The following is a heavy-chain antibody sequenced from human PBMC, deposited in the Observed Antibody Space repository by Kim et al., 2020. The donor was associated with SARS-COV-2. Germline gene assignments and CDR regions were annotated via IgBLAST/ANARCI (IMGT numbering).Heavy chain of an antibody. D-gene: IGHD4-17*01. CDR1: GYSFITFG. V-gene: IGHV1-18*01. CDR2: ISGNDGET. Sequence: ASVKVSCTASGYSFITFGISWVRQAPGQGLEWMGWISGNDGETNFGENFEDRVTMTTDTATNTVYMELRGLRSDDTAVYYCARDWDSRTDYFDPWGQGPL. J-gene: IGHJ5*02. CDR3: ARDWDSRTDYFDP.